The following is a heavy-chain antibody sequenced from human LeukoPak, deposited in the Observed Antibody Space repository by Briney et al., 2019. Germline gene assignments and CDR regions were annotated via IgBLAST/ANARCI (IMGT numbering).Heavy chain of an antibody. V-gene: IGHV3-66*01. D-gene: IGHD3-22*01. CDR2: IYSGGST. CDR3: ARDLSYYDSSGYRDY. CDR1: GFTVSSNY. J-gene: IGHJ4*02. Sequence: GGSLRLSCAASGFTVSSNYMSWVRQAPGKGLEWVSVIYSGGSTYYADSVKGRFTISRDNSKNTLYLQMNSLRAEDTAVYYCARDLSYYDSSGYRDYWGQGTLVTVSS.